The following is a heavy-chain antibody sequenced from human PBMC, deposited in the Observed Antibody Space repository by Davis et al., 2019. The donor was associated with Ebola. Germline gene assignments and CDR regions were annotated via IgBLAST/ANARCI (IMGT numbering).Heavy chain of an antibody. J-gene: IGHJ6*02. CDR3: ARGRYDFWSRYGMDV. CDR1: GGSFSGYY. V-gene: IGHV4-34*01. CDR2: INHSGIT. Sequence: SETLSLTCAVYGGSFSGYYWSWIRQPPGKGLEWIGEINHSGITNYNPSLKSRVTISVDTSKNQFSLKLSSVTAADTAVYYFARGRYDFWSRYGMDVWGQGTTVTVSS. D-gene: IGHD3-3*01.